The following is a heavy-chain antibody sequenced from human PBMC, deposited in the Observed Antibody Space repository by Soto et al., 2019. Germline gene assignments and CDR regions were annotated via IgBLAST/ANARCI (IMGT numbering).Heavy chain of an antibody. V-gene: IGHV3-23*01. CDR2: ISGSGGDT. Sequence: EVQVLESGGDLVQPGGSLRLSCAASGFTFSSYAMSWVRQAPGKGLEWVSAISGSGGDTYYADSVKGRFTISRDNSKNTLYLQMNSLRAEDTAVYYCAKFYFTVTYYFDYWGQGTLVTVSS. CDR1: GFTFSSYA. D-gene: IGHD4-17*01. CDR3: AKFYFTVTYYFDY. J-gene: IGHJ4*02.